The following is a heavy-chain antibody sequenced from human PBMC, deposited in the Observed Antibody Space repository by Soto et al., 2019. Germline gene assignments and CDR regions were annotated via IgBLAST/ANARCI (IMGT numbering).Heavy chain of an antibody. CDR3: ARGLDYGGNPSFDY. CDR1: GFTVSSNY. D-gene: IGHD4-17*01. J-gene: IGHJ4*02. Sequence: GGSLRLSCAASGFTVSSNYMSWVRQAPGKGLEWVSVIYSGGSTYYADSVKGRFTISRDNSKNTLYLQMNSLRAEDTAVYYCARGLDYGGNPSFDYWGQGTLVTVSS. CDR2: IYSGGST. V-gene: IGHV3-53*01.